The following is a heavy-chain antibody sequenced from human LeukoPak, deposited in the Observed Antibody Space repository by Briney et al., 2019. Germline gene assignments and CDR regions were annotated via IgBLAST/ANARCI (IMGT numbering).Heavy chain of an antibody. V-gene: IGHV4-39*01. CDR3: ARRRYSSSWDYYYGMDV. CDR2: IYYSGST. Sequence: SETLSLTCSVSGGSISSSSYSWGWIRQPPGKGLEWIGSIYYSGSTYYNPSLKSRVTISVDTSKNQFSLKLSSVTAADTAVYYCARRRYSSSWDYYYGMDVWGQGTTVTVSS. J-gene: IGHJ6*02. D-gene: IGHD6-13*01. CDR1: GGSISSSSYS.